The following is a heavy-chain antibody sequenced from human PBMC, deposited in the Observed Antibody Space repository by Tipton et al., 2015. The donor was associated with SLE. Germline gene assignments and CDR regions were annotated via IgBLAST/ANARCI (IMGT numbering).Heavy chain of an antibody. J-gene: IGHJ2*01. CDR2: IYYSGST. Sequence: TLSLTCTVSGGSISSHYWSWIRQPPGKGLEWIGYIYYSGSTNYNPSLKSRGTISVDTSKNQFSLKLSSVTAADTAVYYCARFIVVVIAGHWYFDLWGRGTLVTVSS. CDR3: ARFIVVVIAGHWYFDL. D-gene: IGHD2-21*01. V-gene: IGHV4-59*11. CDR1: GGSISSHY.